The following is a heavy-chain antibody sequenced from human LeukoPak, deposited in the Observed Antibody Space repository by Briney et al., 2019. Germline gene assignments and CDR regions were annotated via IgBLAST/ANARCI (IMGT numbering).Heavy chain of an antibody. CDR3: ARPRVGSTDFDY. D-gene: IGHD1-26*01. CDR1: GFTFSGYS. CDR2: ISSSSSYI. Sequence: GGSLRLSCAASGFTFSGYSMDWVRQAPGKGLEWVSSISSSSSYIYYADSVKGRFTISRDNAKNSLYLQMNSLRAEDTAVYFCARPRVGSTDFDYWGQGTLVTVSS. V-gene: IGHV3-21*01. J-gene: IGHJ4*02.